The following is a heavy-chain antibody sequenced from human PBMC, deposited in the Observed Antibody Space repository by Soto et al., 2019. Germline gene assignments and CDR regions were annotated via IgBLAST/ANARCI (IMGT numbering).Heavy chain of an antibody. CDR2: ISFDGNIQ. Sequence: QVQLVESGGGVVQPGRSLRLSCAASGFTFSTYGMHWVRQAPGKGLEWVAGISFDGNIQYYADSVKGRFTISRDNSKNSLYLQMDSLSAEDTAVDYCAKVSEGSMITFGGVIAYWGQGTLVTVSS. CDR1: GFTFSTYG. V-gene: IGHV3-30*18. J-gene: IGHJ4*02. CDR3: AKVSEGSMITFGGVIAY. D-gene: IGHD3-16*02.